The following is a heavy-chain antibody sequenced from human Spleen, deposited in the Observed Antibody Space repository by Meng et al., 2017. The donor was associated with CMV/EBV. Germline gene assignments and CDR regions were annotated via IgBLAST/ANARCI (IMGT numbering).Heavy chain of an antibody. V-gene: IGHV3-53*05. J-gene: IGHJ3*02. CDR1: GLTVSTSY. Sequence: VGFLRLSCSASGLTVSTSYMTWVRQAPGKGLQWVSVIYRGGGTYYADSVKGRFTISRVNSKNTLYLQINSLSAEDTAVYFCGLATSYYYSDAFDIWGQGTMVTVSS. D-gene: IGHD3-9*01. CDR3: GLATSYYYSDAFDI. CDR2: IYRGGGT.